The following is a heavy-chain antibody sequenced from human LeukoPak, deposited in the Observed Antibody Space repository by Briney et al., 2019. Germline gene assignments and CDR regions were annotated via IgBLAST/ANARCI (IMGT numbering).Heavy chain of an antibody. D-gene: IGHD3-22*01. CDR3: ARDPSGPYYDSSGYYEY. CDR2: ISYDGSNK. V-gene: IGHV3-30-3*01. J-gene: IGHJ4*02. Sequence: PGRSLRLSCAASGFTFSSYAMHWVRQAPGKGLEWVAVISYDGSNKYYADSVKGRFTISRGNSKNTLYLQMNSLRAEDTAVYYCARDPSGPYYDSSGYYEYWGQGTLVTVSS. CDR1: GFTFSSYA.